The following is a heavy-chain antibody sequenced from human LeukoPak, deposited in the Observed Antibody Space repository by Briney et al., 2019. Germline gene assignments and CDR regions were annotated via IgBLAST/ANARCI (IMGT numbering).Heavy chain of an antibody. V-gene: IGHV4-59*01. CDR3: ARLSPSQGGSITIFGVAKGFFDY. Sequence: PSETLSLTCTVSGGSISSYYWSWIRQPPGKGLEWIGYIYYSGSTNYNPPLKSRVTISVDTSKNQFSLKLSSVTAADTAVYYCARLSPSQGGSITIFGVAKGFFDYWGQGTLVTVSS. D-gene: IGHD3-3*01. CDR1: GGSISSYY. CDR2: IYYSGST. J-gene: IGHJ4*02.